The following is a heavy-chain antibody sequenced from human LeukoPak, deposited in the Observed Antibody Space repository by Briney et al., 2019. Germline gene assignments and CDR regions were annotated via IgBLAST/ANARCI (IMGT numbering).Heavy chain of an antibody. D-gene: IGHD4-17*01. CDR1: GGSISSYY. J-gene: IGHJ4*02. CDR2: IYYSGST. CDR3: ARGTEEGGDHDY. V-gene: IGHV4-59*01. Sequence: SETLSLACTVSGGSISSYYWSWIRQPPGKGLEWIGYIYYSGSTNYNPSLKSRVTISVDTSKNQFSLKLSSVTAADTAVYYCARGTEEGGDHDYWGQGTLVTVSS.